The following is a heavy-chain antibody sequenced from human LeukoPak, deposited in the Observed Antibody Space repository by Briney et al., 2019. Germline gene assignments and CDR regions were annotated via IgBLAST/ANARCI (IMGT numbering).Heavy chain of an antibody. V-gene: IGHV4-59*01. J-gene: IGHJ4*02. CDR2: IYYSGST. Sequence: SETLSLTCTVSGGSMSSYSWNWIRQPPGKGLEWIGNIYYSGSTNYNPALKSRVTISVDTSKNQFSLKLSSVTAADTAVYYCARGSPGYFDWLGYWGQGTLVTVSS. CDR3: ARGSPGYFDWLGY. D-gene: IGHD3-9*01. CDR1: GGSMSSYS.